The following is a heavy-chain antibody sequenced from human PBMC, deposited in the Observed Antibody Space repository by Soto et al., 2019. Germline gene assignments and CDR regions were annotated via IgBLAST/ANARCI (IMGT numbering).Heavy chain of an antibody. D-gene: IGHD6-25*01. CDR2: IVPIFGRA. CDR3: ARGKDGSGYYFDK. J-gene: IGHJ4*02. CDR1: GGTFSSDV. V-gene: IGHV1-69*01. Sequence: QVQLVQSGAEVKKPGSSVKVSCKASGGTFSSDVISWVRQAPGQGIEWMGGIVPIFGRADYAQKFQGRVTITADESTSTDYMELSSLRSEDTAVYYCARGKDGSGYYFDKGGQGTLVTVSS.